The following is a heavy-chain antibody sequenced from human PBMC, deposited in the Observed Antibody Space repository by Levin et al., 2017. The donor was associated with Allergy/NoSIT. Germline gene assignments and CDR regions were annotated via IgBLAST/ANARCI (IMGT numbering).Heavy chain of an antibody. CDR2: FDPEDGET. CDR3: ATLPCPYCGGVLNNWFDP. Sequence: ASVKVSCKVSGYTLTELSMHWVRQAPGKGLEWMGGFDPEDGETIYAQKFQGRVTMTEDTSTDTAYMELSSLRSEDTAVYYCATLPCPYCGGVLNNWFDPWGQGTLVTVSS. CDR1: GYTLTELS. D-gene: IGHD2-21*01. V-gene: IGHV1-24*01. J-gene: IGHJ5*02.